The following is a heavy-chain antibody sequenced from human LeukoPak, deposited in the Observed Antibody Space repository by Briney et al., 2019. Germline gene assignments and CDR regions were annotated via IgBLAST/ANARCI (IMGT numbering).Heavy chain of an antibody. J-gene: IGHJ2*01. CDR2: INPNSGGT. CDR1: GYTFTSYD. V-gene: IGHV1-2*02. D-gene: IGHD6-6*01. CDR3: ARDLEVSSSSFFNYWYFDL. Sequence: ASVKVSCKASGYTFTSYDINWVRQAPGQGLEWMGWINPNSGGTNYAQKFQGRVTMTRDTSISTAYMELSRLTSDDTAVYYCARDLEVSSSSFFNYWYFDLWGRGTLVTVSS.